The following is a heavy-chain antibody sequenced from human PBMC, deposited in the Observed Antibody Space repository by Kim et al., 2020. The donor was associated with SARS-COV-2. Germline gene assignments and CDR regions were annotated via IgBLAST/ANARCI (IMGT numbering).Heavy chain of an antibody. V-gene: IGHV3-23*03. D-gene: IGHD1-26*01. CDR3: AKVVGARGYYFDY. CDR1: GFTFSSYA. CDR2: IYSGGSST. J-gene: IGHJ4*02. Sequence: GGSLRLSCAASGFTFSSYAMSWVRQAPGKGLEWVSVIYSGGSSTYYADSVKGRFTISRDNSKNTLYLQMNSLRAEDTAVYYCAKVVGARGYYFDYWGQGTLVTVSS.